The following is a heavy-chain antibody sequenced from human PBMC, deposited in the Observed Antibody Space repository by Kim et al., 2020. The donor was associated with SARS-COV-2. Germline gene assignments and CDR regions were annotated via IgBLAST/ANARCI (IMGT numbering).Heavy chain of an antibody. V-gene: IGHV3-21*01. D-gene: IGHD6-19*01. CDR2: ISSSSSYI. Sequence: GGSLRLSCAASGFTFSSYSMNWVRQAPGKGLEWVSSISSSSSYIYYADSVKGRFTISRDNAKNSLYLQMNSLRAEDTAVYYCAAQWLVPYYFDYWGQGTLVTVS. J-gene: IGHJ4*02. CDR1: GFTFSSYS. CDR3: AAQWLVPYYFDY.